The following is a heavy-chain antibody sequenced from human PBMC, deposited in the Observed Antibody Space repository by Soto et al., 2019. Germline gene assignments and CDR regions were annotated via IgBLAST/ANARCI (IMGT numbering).Heavy chain of an antibody. V-gene: IGHV3-11*06. CDR1: GFPVSDYY. CDR2: ISPKSTYT. CDR3: SSGGGGALFDH. J-gene: IGHJ4*02. Sequence: QVHLVESGGGLVKPGGSLRLSCATSGFPVSDYYMSWIRQAPGKGLEWLSHISPKSTYTNYVDSVKGPFTIHRDNTKSAVFLEMNTRGVEDRAVNYWSSGGGGALFDHWGPGALVPVSS. D-gene: IGHD2-21*01.